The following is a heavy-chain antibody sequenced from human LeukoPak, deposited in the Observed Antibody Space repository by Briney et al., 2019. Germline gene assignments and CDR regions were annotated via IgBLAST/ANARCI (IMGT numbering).Heavy chain of an antibody. CDR1: GFAFSNTG. CDR3: ARDAGGAWPFDY. Sequence: GRSLRLSCAASGFAFSNTGMTWVRQAPGRGLEWVSTISPTGEGTHYADSVKGRFTISRDNSKNTLSLEMNSLRADDTATYYCARDAGGAWPFDYWGQGTRVIVSS. V-gene: IGHV3-23*01. J-gene: IGHJ4*02. CDR2: ISPTGEGT. D-gene: IGHD4-17*01.